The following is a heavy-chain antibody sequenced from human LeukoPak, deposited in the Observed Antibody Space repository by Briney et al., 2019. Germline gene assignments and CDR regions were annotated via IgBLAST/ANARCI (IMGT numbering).Heavy chain of an antibody. CDR3: ARDIGLRKAAPPGWFDP. CDR2: IKQDGSEK. Sequence: GGSLRLSCAASGFTFSSYWMSWIRQAPGKGREWVASIKQDGSEKYCVDSVKGRFTISRDNANNSLYLQMNSLRADDTAVYYCARDIGLRKAAPPGWFDPWGQGALVTVSS. D-gene: IGHD6-6*01. V-gene: IGHV3-7*01. J-gene: IGHJ5*02. CDR1: GFTFSSYW.